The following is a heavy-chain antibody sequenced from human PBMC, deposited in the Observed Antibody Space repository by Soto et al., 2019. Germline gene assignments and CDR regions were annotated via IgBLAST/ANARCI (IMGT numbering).Heavy chain of an antibody. J-gene: IGHJ4*02. V-gene: IGHV1-18*01. CDR3: ARDLPLPVGLRYFDWSPAEVSDY. CDR1: GYTFTSYG. CDR2: ISAYNGNT. D-gene: IGHD3-9*01. Sequence: VQLVQSGAEVKKPGASVKVSCKASGYTFTSYGISWVRQAPGQGLEWMGWISAYNGNTNYAQKLQGRVTMTTDPYTSIAYMELRSLRSDETAVYYCARDLPLPVGLRYFDWSPAEVSDYWGKGTLVTVSS.